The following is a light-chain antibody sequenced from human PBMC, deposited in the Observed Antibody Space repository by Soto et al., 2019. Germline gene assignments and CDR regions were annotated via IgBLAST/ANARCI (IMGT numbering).Light chain of an antibody. V-gene: IGLV2-14*01. CDR2: EVS. CDR3: SSYTTSDTLV. Sequence: QSALTQPASVSGSPGQSITISCTGTSSDVGGYNYVSWFQQHPGKAPKLMIYEVSNRPSGVSNRFSGSKSGNTASLTISGLQAEDEADYFCSSYTTSDTLVFGGGTKVTAL. J-gene: IGLJ2*01. CDR1: SSDVGGYNY.